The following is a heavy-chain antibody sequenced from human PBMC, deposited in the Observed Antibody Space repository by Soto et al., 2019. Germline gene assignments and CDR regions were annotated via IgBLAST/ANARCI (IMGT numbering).Heavy chain of an antibody. D-gene: IGHD2-2*01. CDR1: GFTFDDYA. V-gene: IGHV3-9*01. CDR2: ISWNSGSI. J-gene: IGHJ4*02. CDR3: ATGGQLLTEGGGY. Sequence: EVQLVESGGGLVQPGRSLRLSCAASGFTFDDYAMHWVRQAPGKGLEWVSGISWNSGSIGYADSVKGRFTISRDNAKNSVYLQMNSLRAEDTALYYCATGGQLLTEGGGYWGQGTLVTVSS.